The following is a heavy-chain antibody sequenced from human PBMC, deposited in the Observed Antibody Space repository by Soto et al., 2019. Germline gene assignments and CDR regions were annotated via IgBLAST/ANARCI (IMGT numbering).Heavy chain of an antibody. V-gene: IGHV1-69*01. J-gene: IGHJ6*02. Sequence: QVQLVQSGAEVKKPGSSVKVSCTASGGTFSSYAISWVRQAPGQGLEWMGGVIPIFGTANYAQKFQGRVTITADESTITAYMALSSLRSEDTAVYYCARDYYGSGSYYGAYYGMDVWGQGTTVTVSS. CDR3: ARDYYGSGSYYGAYYGMDV. D-gene: IGHD3-10*01. CDR2: VIPIFGTA. CDR1: GGTFSSYA.